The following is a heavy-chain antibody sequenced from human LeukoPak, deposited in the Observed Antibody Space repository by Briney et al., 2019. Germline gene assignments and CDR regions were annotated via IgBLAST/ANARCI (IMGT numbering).Heavy chain of an antibody. V-gene: IGHV1-69*05. D-gene: IGHD1-26*01. Sequence: ASVKVSCKASGGTFSSYAISWVRQAPGQGLEWMGGIIPIFGTANYAQKFQGGVTITTDESTSTAYMELSSLRSEDTAVYYCARAFVGATPGYYYYYMDVWGKGTTVTVSS. J-gene: IGHJ6*03. CDR2: IIPIFGTA. CDR1: GGTFSSYA. CDR3: ARAFVGATPGYYYYYMDV.